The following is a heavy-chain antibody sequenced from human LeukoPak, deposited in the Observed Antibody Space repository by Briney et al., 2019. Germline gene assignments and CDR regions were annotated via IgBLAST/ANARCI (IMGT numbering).Heavy chain of an antibody. D-gene: IGHD1-26*01. J-gene: IGHJ6*03. CDR1: GFTFSSYA. V-gene: IGHV3-7*01. CDR3: ARDLGRYYYYMDV. Sequence: PGGSLRFSCAASGFTFSSYAMSWVRQAPGKGLEWVANIKQDGSEKYYVDSVKGRFTISRDNAKNSLYLQMNSLRAEDTAVYYCARDLGRYYYYMDVWGKGTTVTVSS. CDR2: IKQDGSEK.